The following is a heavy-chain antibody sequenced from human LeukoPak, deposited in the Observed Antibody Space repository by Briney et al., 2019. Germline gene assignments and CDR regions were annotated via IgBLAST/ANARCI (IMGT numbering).Heavy chain of an antibody. J-gene: IGHJ4*02. Sequence: ASVKVSCKASGYTFTGYYMHWVRQAPGQGLEWTGWINPNSGGTNYAQKFQGRVTMTRDTSISTAYMELSRLRSDDTAVYYCASIGGGARRNFFDYWGQGTLVTVSS. V-gene: IGHV1-2*02. CDR1: GYTFTGYY. CDR2: INPNSGGT. D-gene: IGHD1-26*01. CDR3: ASIGGGARRNFFDY.